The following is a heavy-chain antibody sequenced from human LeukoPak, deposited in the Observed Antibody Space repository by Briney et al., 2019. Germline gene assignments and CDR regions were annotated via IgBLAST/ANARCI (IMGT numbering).Heavy chain of an antibody. D-gene: IGHD3-10*01. V-gene: IGHV3-21*01. J-gene: IGHJ6*03. CDR1: GFTFSSYS. Sequence: GGSLRLSCAASGFTFSSYSMNWVRQAPGRGLEWVSSISSSSSYIYYADSVKGRFTISRDNAKNSLYLQMNSLRAEDTAVYYCARDEVGELPYYYYYMDVWGKGTTVTVSS. CDR3: ARDEVGELPYYYYYMDV. CDR2: ISSSSSYI.